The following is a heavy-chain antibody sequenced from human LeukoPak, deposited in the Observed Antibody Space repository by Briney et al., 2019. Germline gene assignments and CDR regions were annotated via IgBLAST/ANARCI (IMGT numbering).Heavy chain of an antibody. J-gene: IGHJ6*04. Sequence: SETLSLTCAVSGYSISSGYYWGWIRQPPGKGLEWIGSIDHSGSTYYNPSLKSRVTISVDTSKNQFSLTLSSVTAADTAVYYCARDRGIPSAAPGDYYYGMDVWGKGTTVTVSS. CDR3: ARDRGIPSAAPGDYYYGMDV. D-gene: IGHD6-13*01. CDR2: IDHSGST. CDR1: GYSISSGYY. V-gene: IGHV4-38-2*02.